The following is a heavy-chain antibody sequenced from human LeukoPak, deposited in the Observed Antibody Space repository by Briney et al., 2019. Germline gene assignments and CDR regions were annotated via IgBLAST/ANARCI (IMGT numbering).Heavy chain of an antibody. V-gene: IGHV1-18*01. CDR3: ARGGDMRVVGAFDI. CDR2: ISAYNGNT. J-gene: IGHJ3*02. D-gene: IGHD3-22*01. CDR1: GYTFTSYG. Sequence: ASVKVSCKASGYTFTSYGINWVRQAPGQGLEWMGWISAYNGNTNYAQKLQGRVTMTRDTSTSTVYMELRSLRSDDTDLYYCARGGDMRVVGAFDIWGQGTMVTVSS.